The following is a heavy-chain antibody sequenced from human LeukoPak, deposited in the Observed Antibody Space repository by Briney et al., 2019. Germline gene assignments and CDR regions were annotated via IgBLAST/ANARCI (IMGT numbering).Heavy chain of an antibody. D-gene: IGHD4-17*01. CDR3: AREDYGDYKAHFDY. CDR2: IYYSGST. J-gene: IGHJ4*02. V-gene: IGHV4-30-4*01. CDR1: GGSISSGDYY. Sequence: SQTLSLTCTVSGGSISSGDYYWSWIRQPPGTGLEWIGYIYYSGSTYYNPSLKSRVTISVDTSKNQFSLKLSSVTAADTAVYYCAREDYGDYKAHFDYWGQGTLVTVSS.